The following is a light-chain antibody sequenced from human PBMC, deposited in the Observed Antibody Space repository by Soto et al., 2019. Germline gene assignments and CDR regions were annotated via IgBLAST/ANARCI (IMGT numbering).Light chain of an antibody. CDR2: GAS. V-gene: IGKV3-20*01. J-gene: IGKJ3*01. CDR3: QQYGSSPPIT. Sequence: EIVLTQSPGTLSLSPGERATPSCRASQSVSSSYLAWYQQKPGQAPRILIYGASSRASGIPDRFSGSGSGTDFTLTISRLEPEDFAVYYCQQYGSSPPITFGPGTYVDIK. CDR1: QSVSSSY.